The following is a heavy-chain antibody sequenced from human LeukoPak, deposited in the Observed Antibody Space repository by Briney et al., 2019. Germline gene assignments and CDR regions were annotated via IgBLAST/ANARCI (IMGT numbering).Heavy chain of an antibody. Sequence: SETLSLTCTVSGGSISSGGYYWSWIRQHPGKGLEWIGYIYYSGSTYYNPSLKSRLTISVDTSKNQFSLKLSSVTAADTTVYYCASADYEDAFDIWGQGTMVTVSS. CDR1: GGSISSGGYY. D-gene: IGHD4-17*01. J-gene: IGHJ3*02. V-gene: IGHV4-31*03. CDR3: ASADYEDAFDI. CDR2: IYYSGST.